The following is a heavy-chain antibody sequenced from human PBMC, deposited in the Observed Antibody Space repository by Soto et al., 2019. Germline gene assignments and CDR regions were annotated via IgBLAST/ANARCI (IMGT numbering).Heavy chain of an antibody. D-gene: IGHD3-22*01. CDR1: GGSINSGGYY. CDR3: ARNYYNSKGYGY. Sequence: SETLSLTCPVSGGSINSGGYYWSWIRQHPRKGLEWIGSINYSGSTNYNPSLKSRITITRDASKNQFSLKLSAVTAADTAVYYCARNYYNSKGYGYWGQGTLVTVSS. V-gene: IGHV4-31*03. J-gene: IGHJ4*02. CDR2: INYSGST.